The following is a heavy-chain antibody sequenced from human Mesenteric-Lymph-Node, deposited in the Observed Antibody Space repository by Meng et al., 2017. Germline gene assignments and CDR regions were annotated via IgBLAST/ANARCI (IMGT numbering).Heavy chain of an antibody. CDR1: GYTFTSYY. D-gene: IGHD3-22*01. Sequence: QVQLVQSGAEVKKPGASVRVSCKASGYTFTSYYLSWVRQAPGQGLEWMGIIDSGGGYTSYAQKFRGRVTMTRDTSTNTVYMELSSLRFEDTAVFYCARSLDTSGHAYFDYWGQGTLVTVSS. V-gene: IGHV1-46*01. CDR2: IDSGGGYT. J-gene: IGHJ4*02. CDR3: ARSLDTSGHAYFDY.